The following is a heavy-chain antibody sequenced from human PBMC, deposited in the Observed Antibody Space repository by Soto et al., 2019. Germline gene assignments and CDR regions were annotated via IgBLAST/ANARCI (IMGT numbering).Heavy chain of an antibody. CDR3: ARDRYYDILTGYPKDNWFDP. D-gene: IGHD3-9*01. V-gene: IGHV1-69*01. CDR2: IIPIFGTA. J-gene: IGHJ5*02. CDR1: GGTFSSYA. Sequence: QVQLVQSGAEVKKPGSSVKVSCKASGGTFSSYAISLGRQAPGQGREWMGGIIPIFGTANYAQKFQGRVTITADESTSTAYMELSSLRSEDTAVYYCARDRYYDILTGYPKDNWFDPWGQGTLVTVSS.